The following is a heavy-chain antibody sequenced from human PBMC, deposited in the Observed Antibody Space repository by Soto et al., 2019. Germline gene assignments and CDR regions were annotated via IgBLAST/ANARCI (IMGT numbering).Heavy chain of an antibody. CDR1: GGSVSSGSYY. D-gene: IGHD5-18*01. Sequence: PSETLSLTCTVSGGSVSSGSYYWSWIRQPPGKGLEWIGYIYYSGSTNYNPSLKSRVTISVDTSKNQFSLKLSSVTAADTAVYYCARDGGGYSYGKSFDYWGQGTLVTVSS. CDR2: IYYSGST. J-gene: IGHJ4*02. CDR3: ARDGGGYSYGKSFDY. V-gene: IGHV4-61*01.